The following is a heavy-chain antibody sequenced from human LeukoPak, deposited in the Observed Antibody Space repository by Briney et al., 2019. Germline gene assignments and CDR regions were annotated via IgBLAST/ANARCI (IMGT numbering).Heavy chain of an antibody. CDR1: GFTLSTYD. Sequence: GGSLRLSCAASGFTLSTYDMHWVRQGPGEGLEWVAAVGTSGHTFCPVSVKGQFTISRENARNSVYLQMNSLRAGDTAVYYCVRSFYGDHPYWGQGTLVTVSS. CDR3: VRSFYGDHPY. D-gene: IGHD4-17*01. J-gene: IGHJ4*02. V-gene: IGHV3-13*01. CDR2: VGTSGHT.